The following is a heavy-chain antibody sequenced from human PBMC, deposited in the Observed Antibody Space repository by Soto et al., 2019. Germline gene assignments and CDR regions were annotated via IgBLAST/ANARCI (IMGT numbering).Heavy chain of an antibody. J-gene: IGHJ2*01. D-gene: IGHD3-22*01. Sequence: GASVKVSCKASGGTLSSYAISWVRQAPGQGLEWMGGIIPIFGTANYAQKFQGRVTITADESTSTAYMELSSLRSEDTAVYYCARSIVVVITTLDWYFDLWGRGTLVTVSS. CDR1: GGTLSSYA. CDR3: ARSIVVVITTLDWYFDL. CDR2: IIPIFGTA. V-gene: IGHV1-69*13.